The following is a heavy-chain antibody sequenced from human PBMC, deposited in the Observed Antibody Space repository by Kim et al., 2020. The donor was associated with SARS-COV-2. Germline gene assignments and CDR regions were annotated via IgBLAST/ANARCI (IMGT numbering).Heavy chain of an antibody. D-gene: IGHD3-22*01. CDR3: ARLPHDSSGYVDC. CDR1: GGSISNSFNY. J-gene: IGHJ4*02. V-gene: IGHV4-39*01. Sequence: SETLSLSCTVSGGSISNSFNYWGWIRQRPGKVLEWIGSVYHSGSTYDSPSLKSRVTVSVDTSKNQFSLKVTSVTAADTAVYFCARLPHDSSGYVDCWGQGILVTVAP. CDR2: VYHSGST.